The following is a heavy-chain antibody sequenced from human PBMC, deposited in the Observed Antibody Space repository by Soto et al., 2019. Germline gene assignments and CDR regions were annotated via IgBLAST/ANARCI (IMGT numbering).Heavy chain of an antibody. CDR3: ARNYYFQNSGYFQNWFDP. Sequence: GSLRLSCAGSGFNFRTYWMHWVRQAAGKALEWVARINGDGSSTSCANSVKGRFTISRGNAKNTLYLQMSSLRPEDAAVYYCARNYYFQNSGYFQNWFDPWGQGTLVTVSS. J-gene: IGHJ5*02. CDR1: GFNFRTYW. D-gene: IGHD3-22*01. CDR2: INGDGSST. V-gene: IGHV3-74*01.